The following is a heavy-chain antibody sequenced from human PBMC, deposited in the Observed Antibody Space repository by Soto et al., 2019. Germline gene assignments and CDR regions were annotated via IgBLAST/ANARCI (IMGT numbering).Heavy chain of an antibody. D-gene: IGHD2-8*01. Sequence: PSKTLSLTCAISRDSVSSKSSAWNWIRQSPSRGLEWLGRTYYRSKWYNDYAVSVKSRITIDPDTSKNQFSLQLNSVTPEDTAVYYCAREDCTNGVCYRLTHWFDPWGQGILVTVSS. J-gene: IGHJ5*02. CDR2: TYYRSKWYN. CDR3: AREDCTNGVCYRLTHWFDP. V-gene: IGHV6-1*01. CDR1: RDSVSSKSSA.